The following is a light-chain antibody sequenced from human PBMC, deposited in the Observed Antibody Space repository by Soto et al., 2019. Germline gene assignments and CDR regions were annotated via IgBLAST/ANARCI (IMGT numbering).Light chain of an antibody. J-gene: IGKJ2*01. CDR3: QQYGASPPVYA. CDR2: GAS. V-gene: IGKV3-20*01. CDR1: RSDRNTY. Sequence: EIVLTQSPGTLSLSPGERATLSCRTSRSDRNTYLAWYQQKPGQAPRLLIYGASTMATGIPDRFSGSGSGTDFTLTISRLEPEDFAVYYCQQYGASPPVYAFGQGTKLEIK.